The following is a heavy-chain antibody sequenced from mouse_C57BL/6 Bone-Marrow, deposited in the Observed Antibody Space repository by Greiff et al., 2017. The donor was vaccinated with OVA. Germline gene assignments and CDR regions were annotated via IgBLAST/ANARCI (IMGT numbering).Heavy chain of an antibody. CDR2: ISYDGSN. V-gene: IGHV3-6*01. CDR1: GYSITSGYY. Sequence: EVKLMESGPGLVKPSQSLSLTCSVTGYSITSGYYWNWIRQFPGNKLEWMGYISYDGSNNYNPSLKNRISITRDTSKNQFFLKLSSVTTEDTATYYCATTPYWGQGTLVTVSA. CDR3: ATTPY. J-gene: IGHJ3*01.